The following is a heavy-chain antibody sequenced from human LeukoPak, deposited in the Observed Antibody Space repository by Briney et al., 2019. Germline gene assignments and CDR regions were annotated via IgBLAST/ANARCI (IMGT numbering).Heavy chain of an antibody. V-gene: IGHV1-2*06. CDR1: GYTFTGYY. Sequence: ASVKVSCKASGYTFTGYYMHWVRQAPGQGLEWMGRINPNSGGTNYAQKFQGRVTMPRDTSISTAYMELSRLRSDDTAVYYCARGPFVVIPAAIPSHPDYWGQGTLVAVSS. CDR2: INPNSGGT. J-gene: IGHJ4*02. D-gene: IGHD2-2*01. CDR3: ARGPFVVIPAAIPSHPDY.